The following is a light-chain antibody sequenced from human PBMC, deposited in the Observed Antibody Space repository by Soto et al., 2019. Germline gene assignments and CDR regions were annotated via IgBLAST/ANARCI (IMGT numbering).Light chain of an antibody. V-gene: IGLV2-14*01. CDR3: SSYTASSTYV. CDR2: EVS. CDR1: SNDIGGYNY. Sequence: QSALTQPASVSGSPGQSITISCTGTSNDIGGYNYVSWYQQHLGKAPKLMIYEVSNRPSGISNRFSASKSDNAASLTISGLQAEDEADYYCSSYTASSTYVCGTGTKVTVL. J-gene: IGLJ1*01.